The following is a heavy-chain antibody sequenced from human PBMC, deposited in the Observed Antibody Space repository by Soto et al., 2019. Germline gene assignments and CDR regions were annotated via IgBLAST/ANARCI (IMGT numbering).Heavy chain of an antibody. CDR1: GYTFTSYA. V-gene: IGHV1-3*01. Sequence: QVQLVQSGAEVKKPGSSVKVSCKASGYTFTSYAMHWVRQAPGQRLDWMGWINAGNGNTKYSQKFQGRVTITRDTSARTAYMELSSLRSEDTAVYYCARVFGSLVAPWELAVPDAFDLWGQGTMVTVSS. CDR2: INAGNGNT. D-gene: IGHD1-26*01. J-gene: IGHJ3*01. CDR3: ARVFGSLVAPWELAVPDAFDL.